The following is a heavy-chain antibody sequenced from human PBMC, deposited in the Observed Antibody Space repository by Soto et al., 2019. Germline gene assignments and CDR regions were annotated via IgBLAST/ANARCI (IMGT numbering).Heavy chain of an antibody. CDR1: GDSLRSSYHY. CDR2: IYYTGNT. D-gene: IGHD2-8*01. J-gene: IGHJ4*02. Sequence: PSETLSLTGTVSGDSLRSSYHYWGWIRQWPGKGLEWIGSIYYTGNTYYNPSLKSRVSISVDMATNEISLRLRAESVADTAVYYCVRVEMYAGEFTPNFDRGGQGALVTVSS. CDR3: VRVEMYAGEFTPNFDR. V-gene: IGHV4-39*01.